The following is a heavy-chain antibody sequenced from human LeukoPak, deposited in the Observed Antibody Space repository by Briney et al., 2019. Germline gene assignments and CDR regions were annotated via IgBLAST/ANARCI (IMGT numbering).Heavy chain of an antibody. CDR3: ARSQLASYYYYYYYMDV. D-gene: IGHD6-6*01. CDR1: GGTFSSYA. Sequence: SVKVSCKASGGTFSSYAISWVRQAPGQGLEWMGGIIPIFGTANYAQKFQGRVTITADKSTSTAYMELSSLRSEDTAVYYCARSQLASYYYYYYYMDVWGKGTTVTVSS. CDR2: IIPIFGTA. V-gene: IGHV1-69*06. J-gene: IGHJ6*03.